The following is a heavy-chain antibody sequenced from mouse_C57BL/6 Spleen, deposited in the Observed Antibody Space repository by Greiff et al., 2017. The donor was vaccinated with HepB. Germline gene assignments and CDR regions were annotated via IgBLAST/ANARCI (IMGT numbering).Heavy chain of an antibody. CDR2: IYPRSGNT. Sequence: VQRVESGAELARPGASVKLSCKASGYTFTSYGISWVKQRTGQGLEWIGEIYPRSGNTYYNEKFKGKATLTADKSSSTAYMELRSLTSEDSAVYFCARGGYYGSSPPAMDYWGQGTSVTVSS. CDR3: ARGGYYGSSPPAMDY. D-gene: IGHD1-1*01. V-gene: IGHV1-81*01. CDR1: GYTFTSYG. J-gene: IGHJ4*01.